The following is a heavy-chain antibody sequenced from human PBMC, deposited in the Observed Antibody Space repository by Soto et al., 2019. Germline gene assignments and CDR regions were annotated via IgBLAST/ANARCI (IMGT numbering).Heavy chain of an antibody. CDR1: GFTVSSNH. Sequence: GGSLRLSCAASGFTVSSNHMSWVRQAPGKGLVWVSLIYSGGSTYYADSVKGRFTISRDNSKNTLHLQMNSLRAEDTAVYYCAIRRGYSGYDSAFDIWGQGTMVTVSS. CDR3: AIRRGYSGYDSAFDI. CDR2: IYSGGST. D-gene: IGHD5-12*01. J-gene: IGHJ3*02. V-gene: IGHV3-53*01.